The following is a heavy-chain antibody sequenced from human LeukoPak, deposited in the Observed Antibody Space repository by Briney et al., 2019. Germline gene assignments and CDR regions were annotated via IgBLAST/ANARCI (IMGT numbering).Heavy chain of an antibody. V-gene: IGHV1-2*02. CDR3: ARDSSLSIAAAGTQYGMDV. CDR1: GYTFTGYY. D-gene: IGHD6-13*01. J-gene: IGHJ6*02. Sequence: ASVKVSCKASGYTFTGYYMHWVRQAPGQGLEWMGWINPNGGGTNYAQKFQGRVTMTRDTSISTAYMELSRLRSDDTAVYYCARDSSLSIAAAGTQYGMDVWGQGTTVTVSS. CDR2: INPNGGGT.